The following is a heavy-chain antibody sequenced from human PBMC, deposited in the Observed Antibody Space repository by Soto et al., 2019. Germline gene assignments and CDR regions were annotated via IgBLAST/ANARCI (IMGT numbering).Heavy chain of an antibody. D-gene: IGHD1-26*01. CDR1: GFTFSSYS. CDR3: AKVGGGSYLNRDHYFDS. V-gene: IGHV3-30*18. CDR2: ISYDGSNK. Sequence: GGSLRLSCAASGFTFSSYSMNWVRQAPGKGLEWVAVISYDGSNKYYADSVKGRFTISRDNSKNTLYLQMNRLRAEDTAVYYCAKVGGGSYLNRDHYFDSWGQGTLVTVSS. J-gene: IGHJ4*02.